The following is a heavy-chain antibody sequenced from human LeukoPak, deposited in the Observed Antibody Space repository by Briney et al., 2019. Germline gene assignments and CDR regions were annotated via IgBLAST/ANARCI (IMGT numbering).Heavy chain of an antibody. CDR3: ARDDILTGYPLGMDV. CDR1: GGTFSSYA. V-gene: IGHV1-69*13. J-gene: IGHJ6*02. Sequence: ASVKVSCKASGGTFSSYAISWVRQAPGQGLEWMGGSILIFGTANYAQKFQGRVTITADESTSTAYMELSSLRSEDTAVYYCARDDILTGYPLGMDVWGQGTTVTVSS. D-gene: IGHD3-9*01. CDR2: SILIFGTA.